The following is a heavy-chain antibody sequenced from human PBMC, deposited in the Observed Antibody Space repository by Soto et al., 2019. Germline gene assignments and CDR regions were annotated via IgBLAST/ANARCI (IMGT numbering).Heavy chain of an antibody. D-gene: IGHD2-15*01. CDR2: ISGSGGTT. J-gene: IGHJ6*02. Sequence: PGGSLRLSCAASGFTFSSYAMSWARQAPGKGLEWVSAISGSGGTTFYADSVKGRFTISRDNSKKTLYLQMNSLRAEDTAVYYCAKDHGYCSGGTCYHYGMDVWGQGTTVTVSS. CDR1: GFTFSSYA. CDR3: AKDHGYCSGGTCYHYGMDV. V-gene: IGHV3-23*01.